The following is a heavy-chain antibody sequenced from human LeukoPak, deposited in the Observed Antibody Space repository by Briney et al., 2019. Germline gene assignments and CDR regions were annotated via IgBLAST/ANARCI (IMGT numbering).Heavy chain of an antibody. CDR2: IYYTGGT. CDR1: GGSFSGYY. D-gene: IGHD1-26*01. J-gene: IGHJ4*02. V-gene: IGHV4-34*01. CDR3: ARHGGTRVTLVEVYYFDY. Sequence: SETLSLTCAVYGGSFSGYYWSWIRQPPEKGLEWIGSIYYTGGTNYSPSLKSRVTMSVGTSKNQFSLKLTSVTAADTAVYYCARHGGTRVTLVEVYYFDYWGQGTLVTVSS.